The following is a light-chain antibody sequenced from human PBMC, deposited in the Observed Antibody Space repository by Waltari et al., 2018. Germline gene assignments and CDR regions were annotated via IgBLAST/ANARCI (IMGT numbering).Light chain of an antibody. CDR2: QVN. CDR1: SSDVGFYDF. V-gene: IGLV2-14*01. J-gene: IGLJ3*02. Sequence: QSALTQPASVSGSPGQSITIPCTGTSSDVGFYDFVSWFQQHPGKAPKVMIYQVNNGPSGVSNRFSGSKSANTASLTISGLQAEDEADYYCSSYTRRSYWVFGGGTQLTVL. CDR3: SSYTRRSYWV.